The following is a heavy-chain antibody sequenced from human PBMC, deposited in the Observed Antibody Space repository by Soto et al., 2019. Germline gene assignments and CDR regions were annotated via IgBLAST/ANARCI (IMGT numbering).Heavy chain of an antibody. CDR3: ARVYDYIWGSYRYTHAFDI. J-gene: IGHJ3*02. D-gene: IGHD3-16*02. CDR1: GFTFSSYW. V-gene: IGHV3-7*01. CDR2: IKQDGSEK. Sequence: EVQLVESGGGLVQPGGSLRLSCAASGFTFSSYWMSWVRQAPGKGLEWVVNIKQDGSEKYYVDSVKGRFTISRDNAKNSLYLQMNSLRAEDTAVYYCARVYDYIWGSYRYTHAFDIWGQGTMVTVSS.